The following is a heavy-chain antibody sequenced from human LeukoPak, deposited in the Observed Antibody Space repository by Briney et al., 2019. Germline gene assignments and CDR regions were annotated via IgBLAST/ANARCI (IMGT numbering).Heavy chain of an antibody. CDR2: ISVSGGST. Sequence: GGSLRLSCAASGFTFSSYAMSWVRQAPGKGLEWVSTISVSGGSTYYADSVKGRFTISRDNSKNTLYLQMNSLRAEDMAIYHCAKYGRSGYSSGMDVWGQGTTVTVSS. V-gene: IGHV3-23*01. J-gene: IGHJ6*02. CDR3: AKYGRSGYSSGMDV. CDR1: GFTFSSYA. D-gene: IGHD2-15*01.